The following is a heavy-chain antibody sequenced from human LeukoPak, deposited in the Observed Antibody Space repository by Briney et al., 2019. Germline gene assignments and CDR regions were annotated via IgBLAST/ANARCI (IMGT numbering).Heavy chain of an antibody. J-gene: IGHJ4*02. D-gene: IGHD3-22*01. CDR1: GFALRIYE. Sequence: PGGSLRLSCAASGFALRIYEMNWVRQAPGKGLEWVAYISESGSDIYYADSVKGRFTISRDNAKNSIYLQVNSLRAEDTAVYYCARDSGHCDDNSCHHFDDWDQGTLVTVSS. V-gene: IGHV3-48*03. CDR2: ISESGSDI. CDR3: ARDSGHCDDNSCHHFDD.